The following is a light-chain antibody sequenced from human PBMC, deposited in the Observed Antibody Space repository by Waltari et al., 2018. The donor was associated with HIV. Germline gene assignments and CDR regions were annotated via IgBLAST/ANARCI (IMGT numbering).Light chain of an antibody. CDR3: QSYDTSLSGPV. CDR2: GNN. V-gene: IGLV1-40*01. J-gene: IGLJ2*01. Sequence: QSVLTQPPSVSGAPGQRVTISCTRSSSNIGAGLDVPWYQQLPGTAPKLPLYGNNNRPSGVPDRFSGSKSGTSASLAITGLQAEDDADYYCQSYDTSLSGPVFGGGTKLTVL. CDR1: SSNIGAGLD.